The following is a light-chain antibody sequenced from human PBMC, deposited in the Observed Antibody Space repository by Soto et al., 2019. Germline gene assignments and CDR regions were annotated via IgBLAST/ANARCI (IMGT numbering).Light chain of an antibody. J-gene: IGLJ1*01. CDR1: SSNIGSND. CDR2: ENS. Sequence: QSVLTQPPSVSAAPGQKVTISCSGNSSNIGSNDVSWYQQLPGKAHKLLIYENSQRPSGIPDRFSGSKSGTSATLGITGLQPGDEADYYCGTWDSSLIALFGTGTKLTVL. CDR3: GTWDSSLIAL. V-gene: IGLV1-51*02.